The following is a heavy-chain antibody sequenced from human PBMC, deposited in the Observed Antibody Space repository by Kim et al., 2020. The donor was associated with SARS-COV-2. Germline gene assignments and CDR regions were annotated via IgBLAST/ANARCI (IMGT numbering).Heavy chain of an antibody. CDR1: GFTFGTFG. CDR3: ARVRFCSRNNCWGYFEN. D-gene: IGHD2-2*01. Sequence: GGSLRLSCAASGFTFGTFGMHWVRQAPGKGLEWVALIWYDGSKKYYADSVKGRFTVSRDNSKNTLYLQMNSLRADDTAVYYCARVRFCSRNNCWGYFENWGQGSLVTVSS. V-gene: IGHV3-33*01. CDR2: IWYDGSKK. J-gene: IGHJ4*02.